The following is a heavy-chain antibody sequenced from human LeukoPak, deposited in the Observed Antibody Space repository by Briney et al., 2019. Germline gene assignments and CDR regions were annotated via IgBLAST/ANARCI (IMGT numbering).Heavy chain of an antibody. CDR1: GFTFSTYA. CDR3: AKDLVMVYAQYYFGY. J-gene: IGHJ4*02. D-gene: IGHD2-8*01. Sequence: GGSLRLSCAASGFTFSTYAMTWVRQAPGKGLEWVSSINGISDTTYYADSVKGRFTISRDDSKSTLYLQMNSLRAADTALYYCAKDLVMVYAQYYFGYWGQGTLVTVSS. CDR2: INGISDTT. V-gene: IGHV3-23*01.